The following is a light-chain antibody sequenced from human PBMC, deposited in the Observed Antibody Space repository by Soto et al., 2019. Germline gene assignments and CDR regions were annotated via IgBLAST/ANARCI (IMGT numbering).Light chain of an antibody. J-gene: IGKJ3*01. Sequence: DLQMTQSPSSLSASVGDRVTITCRASQGISSWLAWYQQKPEKAPKSLIYAASNLQSGVPSRFSGSGSGTEFTLTISSLQPEDFATYYCQQYKSYPFTFGPGTKVDIK. CDR2: AAS. CDR1: QGISSW. V-gene: IGKV1D-16*01. CDR3: QQYKSYPFT.